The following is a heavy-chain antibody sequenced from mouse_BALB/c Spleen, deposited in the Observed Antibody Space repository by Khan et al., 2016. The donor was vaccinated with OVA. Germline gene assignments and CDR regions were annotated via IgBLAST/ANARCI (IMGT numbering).Heavy chain of an antibody. J-gene: IGHJ1*01. V-gene: IGHV9-3-1*01. CDR1: GYTFTNYG. CDR2: INTSTGEP. CDR3: ARMKPYWYFDV. Sequence: QIQLVQSGPELKKPGETVKISCKASGYTFTNYGMNWVKLAPGKGLKWMGWINTSTGEPTYADDFKGRFAFSLETSASTAYLQINNLKNEDTATYFCARMKPYWYFDVWGAGTTVTVSS.